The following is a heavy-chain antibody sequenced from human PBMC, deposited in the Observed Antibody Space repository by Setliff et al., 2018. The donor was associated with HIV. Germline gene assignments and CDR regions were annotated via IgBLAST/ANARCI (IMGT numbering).Heavy chain of an antibody. V-gene: IGHV5-51*01. D-gene: IGHD3-3*01. J-gene: IGHJ2*01. CDR2: IWPDDSDT. CDR1: GYSFTNYW. Sequence: GESLKISCKGSGYSFTNYWVGWVRQMPGNGLEWMGLIWPDDSDTIYSPSFQGQVTMSADKSISTAYLQWSSLQTEDTAVYFCARVYYSFWYGYFLYWYFDLWGRGALVTVSS. CDR3: ARVYYSFWYGYFLYWYFDL.